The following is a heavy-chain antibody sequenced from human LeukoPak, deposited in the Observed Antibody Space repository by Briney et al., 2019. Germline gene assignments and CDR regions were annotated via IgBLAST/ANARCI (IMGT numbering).Heavy chain of an antibody. Sequence: GESLKISCKGSGYSFTSYWMGWVRQMPGKGLEWMGIIYPGDSDTRYSPSFQGQVTISADKSISTAYLQWSSLKASDTAMYYCASQRYDYVWGSYREYDYWGQGTLVTVSS. CDR2: IYPGDSDT. CDR1: GYSFTSYW. V-gene: IGHV5-51*01. J-gene: IGHJ4*02. CDR3: ASQRYDYVWGSYREYDY. D-gene: IGHD3-16*02.